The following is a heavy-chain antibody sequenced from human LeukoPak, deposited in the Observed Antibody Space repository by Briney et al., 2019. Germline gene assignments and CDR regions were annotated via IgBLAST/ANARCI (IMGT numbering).Heavy chain of an antibody. CDR2: ISGGGGTT. V-gene: IGHV3-23*01. D-gene: IGHD1-26*01. Sequence: PGGSLRLSCAPSGLTFSSYAMSWVRQAPGKGLEWVSIISGGGGTTYYADSVKGRFTISRDNSKNMLYLQMSSLRAEDTAVYYCVKLVADTTNNHFDCWGQGALVTVSS. J-gene: IGHJ4*02. CDR3: VKLVADTTNNHFDC. CDR1: GLTFSSYA.